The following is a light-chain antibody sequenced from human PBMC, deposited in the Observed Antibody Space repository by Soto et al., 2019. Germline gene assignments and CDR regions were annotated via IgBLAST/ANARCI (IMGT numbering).Light chain of an antibody. V-gene: IGKV3-15*01. CDR3: QQYRNWPLT. CDR2: GAS. Sequence: EIVIAQSPATLSLPPRERATLSCRASQSVGNNLAWYRQKSGQAPRLLIYGASTRATGIPARFSGSGSGTEFTLTIDSLQSDDFAVYLCQQYRNWPLTFGGGTKVDIK. J-gene: IGKJ4*01. CDR1: QSVGNN.